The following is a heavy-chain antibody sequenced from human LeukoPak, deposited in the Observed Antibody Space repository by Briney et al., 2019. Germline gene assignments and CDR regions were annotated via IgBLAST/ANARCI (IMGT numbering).Heavy chain of an antibody. Sequence: ASVKVSRKASGGTFSSYAISWVRQAPGQGLEWMGGIIPIFGTANYAQKFQGRVTITADESTSTAYMELSSLRSEDTAVYYCARGYDSSGYLYYYYYGMDVWGQGTTVTVSS. CDR1: GGTFSSYA. D-gene: IGHD3-22*01. J-gene: IGHJ6*02. CDR3: ARGYDSSGYLYYYYYGMDV. CDR2: IIPIFGTA. V-gene: IGHV1-69*01.